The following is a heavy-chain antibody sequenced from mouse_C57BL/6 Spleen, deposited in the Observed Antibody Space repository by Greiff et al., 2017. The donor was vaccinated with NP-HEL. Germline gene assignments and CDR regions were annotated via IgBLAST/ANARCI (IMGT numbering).Heavy chain of an antibody. D-gene: IGHD2-4*01. CDR1: GYTFTSYW. CDR2: IYPSDSET. V-gene: IGHV1-61*01. CDR3: ARRGDYDASFAY. Sequence: QVQLQQPGAELVRPGSSVNLSCKASGYTFTSYWMDWVKQRPGQGLEWIGNIYPSDSETHYNQKFKDKATLTVDKSSSTAYMQHSSLTSEDSAVYYCARRGDYDASFAYWGQGTLVTVSA. J-gene: IGHJ3*01.